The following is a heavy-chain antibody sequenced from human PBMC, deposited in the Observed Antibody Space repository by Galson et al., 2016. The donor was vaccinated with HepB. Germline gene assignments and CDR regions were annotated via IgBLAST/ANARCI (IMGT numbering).Heavy chain of an antibody. Sequence: SVKVSCKASGYTFTDYYIHWVRQAPGQGLEWMGWINPNSGGTNYAQKFQGWVTMTRDMSISTAYMELSRLRSDDTAVYFCARDSGCGPGSHYIECYGAFDIWGQGTLVIVSS. D-gene: IGHD3-10*01. CDR2: INPNSGGT. CDR1: GYTFTDYY. CDR3: ARDSGCGPGSHYIECYGAFDI. J-gene: IGHJ3*02. V-gene: IGHV1-2*04.